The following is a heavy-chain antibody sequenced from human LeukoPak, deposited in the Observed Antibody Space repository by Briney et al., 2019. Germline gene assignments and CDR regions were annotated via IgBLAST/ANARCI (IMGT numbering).Heavy chain of an antibody. CDR3: TRDPGGGYSPTWYEGLFKY. D-gene: IGHD5-18*01. CDR1: GFLFRSYA. CDR2: ISPSGGTT. J-gene: IGHJ4*02. V-gene: IGHV3-23*01. Sequence: GGSLRLSCAASGFLFRSYAMAWVRQAPGKGLQWVAAISPSGGTTYYADSVRGRFTVSRDNSNDILFLQVNNLRAEDTAVYFCTRDPGGGYSPTWYEGLFKYWGQGTLLSVYS.